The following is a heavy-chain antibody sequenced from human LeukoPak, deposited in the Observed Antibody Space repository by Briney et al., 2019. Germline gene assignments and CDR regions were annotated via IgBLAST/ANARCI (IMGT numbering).Heavy chain of an antibody. V-gene: IGHV4-39*02. CDR3: ARDGSWLSGSYGDY. J-gene: IGHJ4*02. CDR2: IYYRGTT. CDR1: GGSISSSSYY. Sequence: SETLSLTCTVSGGSISSSSYYWGWIRQPPGKGLEWIGSIYYRGTTYYNPSLKSRVTISVDTSKNQFSLKLSSVTAGDTAVYYCARDGSWLSGSYGDYWGQGTLVTVSS. D-gene: IGHD1-26*01.